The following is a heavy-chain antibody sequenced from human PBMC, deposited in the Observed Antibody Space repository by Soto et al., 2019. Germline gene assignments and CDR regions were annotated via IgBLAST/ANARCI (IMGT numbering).Heavy chain of an antibody. J-gene: IGHJ4*02. CDR2: IYYSGST. V-gene: IGHV4-59*01. CDR3: ARETNYGDYDY. D-gene: IGHD4-17*01. CDR1: GCSISSYY. Sequence: SETLSLSCTVSGCSISSYYWSWIRQPPGKGLEWIGYIYYSGSTNYNPSLKSRVTISVDTSKNQFSLKLSSVTAADTAVYYCARETNYGDYDYWGQGTLVTVSS.